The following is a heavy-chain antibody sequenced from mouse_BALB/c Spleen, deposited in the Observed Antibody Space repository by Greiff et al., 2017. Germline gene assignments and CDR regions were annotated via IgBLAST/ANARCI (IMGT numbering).Heavy chain of an antibody. V-gene: IGHV5-12-1*01. Sequence: EVQVVESGGGLVKPGGSLKLSCAASGFAFSSYDMSWVRQTPEKRLEWVAYISSGGGSTYYPDTVKGRFTISRDNAKNTLYLQMSSLKSEDTAMYYCARQGRDYAMDYWGQGTSVTVSS. CDR3: ARQGRDYAMDY. CDR1: GFAFSSYD. D-gene: IGHD3-3*01. CDR2: ISSGGGST. J-gene: IGHJ4*01.